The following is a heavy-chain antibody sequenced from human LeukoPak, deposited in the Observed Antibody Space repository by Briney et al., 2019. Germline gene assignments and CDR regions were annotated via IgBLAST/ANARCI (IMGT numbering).Heavy chain of an antibody. Sequence: PSETLSLTCTVSGGSISGYYWSWIRQPPGKGLEWIGYIYYSGSTNYNPSPKSRVTISVDTSKNQFSLKLSSVTAADTAVYYCARHSTYYDFWSGYYTLDAFDIWGQGTMVTVSS. J-gene: IGHJ3*02. D-gene: IGHD3-3*01. CDR1: GGSISGYY. CDR2: IYYSGST. CDR3: ARHSTYYDFWSGYYTLDAFDI. V-gene: IGHV4-59*08.